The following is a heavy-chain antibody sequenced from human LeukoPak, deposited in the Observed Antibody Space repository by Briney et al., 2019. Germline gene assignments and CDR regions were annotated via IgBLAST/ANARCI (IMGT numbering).Heavy chain of an antibody. V-gene: IGHV3-33*01. CDR2: IWYDGTDK. J-gene: IGHJ3*02. Sequence: GGSLRLSCAASGFTFSNYGIHWVRQAPGKGLEWVADIWYDGTDKYYADSVKGRFTISRDNSKNTLYLQMNSLRGEDTAVYYCARDGRAVNPFNAFDIWGQGTVVSVSS. CDR1: GFTFSNYG. CDR3: ARDGRAVNPFNAFDI. D-gene: IGHD4-17*01.